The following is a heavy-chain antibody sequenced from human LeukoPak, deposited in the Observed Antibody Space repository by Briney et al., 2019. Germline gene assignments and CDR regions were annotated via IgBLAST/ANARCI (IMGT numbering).Heavy chain of an antibody. Sequence: PGGSLRLSWAATGFTFSSYGMPWVRQAPGKGLEWVAVIWFDGSNKYYADSVKGRFTISRDNSKNTLYLQMNSLRAEDTAVYYCAREVLYCSGGSCYYFDYWGQGTLVTVSS. V-gene: IGHV3-33*01. CDR1: GFTFSSYG. D-gene: IGHD2-15*01. J-gene: IGHJ4*02. CDR2: IWFDGSNK. CDR3: AREVLYCSGGSCYYFDY.